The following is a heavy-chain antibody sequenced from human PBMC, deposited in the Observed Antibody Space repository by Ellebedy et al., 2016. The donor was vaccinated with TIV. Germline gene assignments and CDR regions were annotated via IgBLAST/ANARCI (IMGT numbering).Heavy chain of an antibody. D-gene: IGHD3-3*01. CDR3: AKGRTSGVIIMGYFQN. CDR2: ISGSGHST. J-gene: IGHJ1*01. V-gene: IGHV3-23*01. CDR1: GFTFSSYA. Sequence: GGSLRLXXAASGFTFSSYAMSWVRQAPGKGLEWVSGISGSGHSTYYADSVKGRFTISRDNSKNTLYLQMNSLRAEDTAVYYCAKGRTSGVIIMGYFQNWGQGTLVSVSS.